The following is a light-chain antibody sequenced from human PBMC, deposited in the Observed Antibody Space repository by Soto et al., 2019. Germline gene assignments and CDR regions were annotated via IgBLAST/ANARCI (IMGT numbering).Light chain of an antibody. J-gene: IGLJ3*02. V-gene: IGLV2-8*01. CDR3: SSYEGSNTWV. CDR1: SNDVGGYDF. Sequence: QSALTQPPSASGSPGQSVTISCTGTSNDVGGYDFVSWYQHHPGKAPKLMIFDVSKRPSGVPDRFSGSKSGNTASLTVCGLQAVDEADYYCSSYEGSNTWVFGGGTKLTVL. CDR2: DVS.